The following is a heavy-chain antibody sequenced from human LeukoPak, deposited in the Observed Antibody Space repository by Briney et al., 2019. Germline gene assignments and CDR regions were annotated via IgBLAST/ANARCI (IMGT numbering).Heavy chain of an antibody. V-gene: IGHV1-69*13. CDR3: ARDGYGGNEFDY. J-gene: IGHJ4*02. Sequence: SVKVSCKASGGTFSSYAISWVRQAPGQGLEWMGGIIPIFGTANYAQKFQGRVTITADESTSTAYMELSSLRSEDTAVYYCARDGYGGNEFDYWGQGTLVTVSS. CDR2: IIPIFGTA. CDR1: GGTFSSYA. D-gene: IGHD4-23*01.